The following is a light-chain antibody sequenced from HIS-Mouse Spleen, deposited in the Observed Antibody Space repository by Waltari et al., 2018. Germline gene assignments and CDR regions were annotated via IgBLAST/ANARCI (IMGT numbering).Light chain of an antibody. Sequence: EIVMTQSPATLSVSPGERATLSCRASQSVSSNLAWYQQNPAQAPRLLIYGASTRATGSPARFSGSGSGTEFTLTISSMQSEDFAVYYCQQYNNWPPWTFGQGTKVEIK. CDR1: QSVSSN. V-gene: IGKV3-15*01. J-gene: IGKJ1*01. CDR2: GAS. CDR3: QQYNNWPPWT.